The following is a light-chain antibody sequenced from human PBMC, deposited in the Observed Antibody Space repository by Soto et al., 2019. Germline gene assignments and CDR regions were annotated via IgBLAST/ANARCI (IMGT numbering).Light chain of an antibody. CDR2: AAS. CDR3: QQYVGSPPKYT. V-gene: IGKV3-20*01. CDR1: QSVSSSS. J-gene: IGKJ2*01. Sequence: EIVLTQSPGTLSLSPGERATLSCRASQSVSSSSLAWYQQKPGQAPRLLIYAASSRASGIPGRFSCSGSGTDLHLTISRMEPQDFEVYYCQQYVGSPPKYTFGQGTKLEIK.